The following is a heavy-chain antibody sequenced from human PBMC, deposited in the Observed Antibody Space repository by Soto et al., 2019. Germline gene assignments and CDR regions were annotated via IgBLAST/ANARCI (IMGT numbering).Heavy chain of an antibody. J-gene: IGHJ4*02. CDR3: ARNQRIYDILTGYYKGPFDS. CDR1: SGSFSGHF. D-gene: IGHD3-9*01. CDR2: INLAGGT. Sequence: SETLSLTCAVYSGSFSGHFWSWIRQPPGKGLEWIGEINLAGGTNYNPSLKSRVTISIDKSNNQFFLKLTSVTAADKAVYYCARNQRIYDILTGYYKGPFDSWGQGTLVT. V-gene: IGHV4-34*01.